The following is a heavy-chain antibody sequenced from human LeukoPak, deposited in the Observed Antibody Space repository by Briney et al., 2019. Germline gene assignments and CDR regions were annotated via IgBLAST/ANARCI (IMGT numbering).Heavy chain of an antibody. Sequence: GGSLRLSCAASGFTFSSYEMNWVRQAPGKGLEWVSAISGSGGSTYYADSVKGRFTISRDNSKNTLYLQMNSLRAEDTAVYYCAKDLDDHYCSGGSCYRYRIFDYWGQGTLVTVSS. CDR1: GFTFSSYE. CDR3: AKDLDDHYCSGGSCYRYRIFDY. CDR2: ISGSGGST. V-gene: IGHV3-23*01. D-gene: IGHD2-15*01. J-gene: IGHJ4*02.